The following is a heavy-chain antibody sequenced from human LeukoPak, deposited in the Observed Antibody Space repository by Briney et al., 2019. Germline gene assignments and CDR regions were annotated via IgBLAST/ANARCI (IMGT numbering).Heavy chain of an antibody. V-gene: IGHV4-61*02. D-gene: IGHD2-15*01. CDR1: GGSISSGSYY. Sequence: KPSETLSLTCTVSGGSISSGSYYWSWIRQPAGKGLEWIGRIYTSGSTNYNPSLKSRVTISVDTSKNQFSLKLSSVTAADTAVYYCARDGINYSLLYWGQGTLVTVSS. J-gene: IGHJ4*02. CDR2: IYTSGST. CDR3: ARDGINYSLLY.